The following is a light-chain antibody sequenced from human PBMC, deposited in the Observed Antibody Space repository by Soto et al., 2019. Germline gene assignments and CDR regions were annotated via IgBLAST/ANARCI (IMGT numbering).Light chain of an antibody. Sequence: EIVLTQSPGTLSLSPGERATLSCRASQSVSNSFLAWYQQKPGRAPRLLIYGASSRATGIPDRFSGSGSGTDGTLTISRLEPEDFAVYYCQQYGSSSITFGQGTRLEIK. CDR3: QQYGSSSIT. CDR2: GAS. J-gene: IGKJ5*01. V-gene: IGKV3-20*01. CDR1: QSVSNSF.